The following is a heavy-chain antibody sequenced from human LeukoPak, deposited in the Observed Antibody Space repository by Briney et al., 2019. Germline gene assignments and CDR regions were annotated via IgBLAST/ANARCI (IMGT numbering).Heavy chain of an antibody. CDR3: ARDKSTVYYDFRSGYYGSGYYYMDV. CDR2: IKQDGSEK. J-gene: IGHJ6*03. CDR1: GFTFSSRDW. V-gene: IGHV3-7*01. Sequence: PGGSLRLSCVASGFTFSSRDWMTWVRQAPGKGLEWVANIKQDGSEKNYVDSVKGRFTISRDNAKNSLYLQMNSLRAEDTAVYYCARDKSTVYYDFRSGYYGSGYYYMDVWGKGTTVTVSS. D-gene: IGHD3-3*01.